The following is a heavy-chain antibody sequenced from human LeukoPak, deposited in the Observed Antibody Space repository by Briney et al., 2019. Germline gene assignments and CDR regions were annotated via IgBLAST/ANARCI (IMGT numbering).Heavy chain of an antibody. D-gene: IGHD3-9*01. J-gene: IGHJ6*02. V-gene: IGHV3-9*01. CDR3: AKDPGYDILTPYGMDV. Sequence: GGSLRLSCAASGFTFDDYAMHWVRQAPGKGLEGVSGISWNSGSIVYADSVKGGFTISRDNAKNSLYLQMNSLRAEDTALYYCAKDPGYDILTPYGMDVWGQGTTVTVSS. CDR1: GFTFDDYA. CDR2: ISWNSGSI.